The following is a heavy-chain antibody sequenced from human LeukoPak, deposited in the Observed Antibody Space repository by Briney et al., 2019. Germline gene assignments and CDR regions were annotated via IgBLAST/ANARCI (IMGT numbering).Heavy chain of an antibody. J-gene: IGHJ4*02. CDR2: ISYDGSNK. CDR3: ARATFFSGSYYYFDY. CDR1: GFTFSDYA. Sequence: GGSLRLSCAASGFTFSDYALHWVRQAPGKGLEWVAVISYDGSNKYYADSVKGRFTISRNNSKNTLYLQMNSLRTEDTAVYYCARATFFSGSYYYFDYWGQGTLVTVSS. D-gene: IGHD1-26*01. V-gene: IGHV3-30*04.